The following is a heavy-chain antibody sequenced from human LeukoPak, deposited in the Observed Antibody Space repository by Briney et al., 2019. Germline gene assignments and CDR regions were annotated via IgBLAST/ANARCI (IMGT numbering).Heavy chain of an antibody. V-gene: IGHV3-30*04. CDR2: ISYDGSNK. J-gene: IGHJ4*02. D-gene: IGHD3-22*01. CDR3: ARAYYDSSGAFDY. Sequence: PGRSLRLSCAASGFTFSSYEMHWVRQAPGKGLEWVAAISYDGSNKFYADSVKGRFTISRDNSKNTLYLQTNSLRVEDTAVYSCARAYYDSSGAFDYWGQGTLVTVSS. CDR1: GFTFSSYE.